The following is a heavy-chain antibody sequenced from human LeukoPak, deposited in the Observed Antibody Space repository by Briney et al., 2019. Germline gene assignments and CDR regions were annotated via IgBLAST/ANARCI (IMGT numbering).Heavy chain of an antibody. CDR1: GGTFSSYA. CDR3: ARDDYDSSGYSSAEYFQH. V-gene: IGHV1-69*04. CDR2: IIPILGIA. D-gene: IGHD3-22*01. Sequence: SVKVSCKASGGTFSSYAISWVRQAPGQGLEWMGRIIPILGIANYAQKFQGRVTITADKSTSTAYMELSSLRSEDTAVYYCARDDYDSSGYSSAEYFQHWGQGTLVTVSS. J-gene: IGHJ1*01.